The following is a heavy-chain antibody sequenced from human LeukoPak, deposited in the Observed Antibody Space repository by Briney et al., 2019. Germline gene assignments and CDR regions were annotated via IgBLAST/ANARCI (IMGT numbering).Heavy chain of an antibody. Sequence: SVKVSCKVSGGTFSHYAISWVRQAPGQGLEWVGRIVPIVDVTNYAQKLQGRVTITADKSTSTAYMELSSLTSEETAVYYCARGPYDGTYYFDYWGQGTLVTVSS. CDR1: GGTFSHYA. D-gene: IGHD3-16*01. V-gene: IGHV1-69*04. J-gene: IGHJ4*02. CDR3: ARGPYDGTYYFDY. CDR2: IVPIVDVT.